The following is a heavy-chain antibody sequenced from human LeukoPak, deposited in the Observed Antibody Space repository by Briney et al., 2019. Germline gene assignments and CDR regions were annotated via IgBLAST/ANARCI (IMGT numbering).Heavy chain of an antibody. D-gene: IGHD6-13*01. CDR1: GFTFSSYW. J-gene: IGHJ4*02. CDR2: IKQDGSEK. CDR3: ARDPAPYSSSWFFDY. Sequence: GGSLRLSCAASGFTFSSYWMSWVRQAPGKGLEWVANIKQDGSEKYYVDSVKGRFTISRDNAKNSLYLQINSLRAEDTAVYYCARDPAPYSSSWFFDYWGQGTLVTVSS. V-gene: IGHV3-7*01.